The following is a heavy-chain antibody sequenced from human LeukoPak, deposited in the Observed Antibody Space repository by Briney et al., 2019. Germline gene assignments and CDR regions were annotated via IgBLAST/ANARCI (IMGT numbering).Heavy chain of an antibody. D-gene: IGHD3-22*01. CDR2: IYPGDSDT. V-gene: IGHV5-51*01. J-gene: IGHJ4*02. CDR3: ARRGHYYDSSGYYYEDY. Sequence: NHGESLKISCKGSGYSFTSYWIGWVRQMPGKGLEWMGIIYPGDSDTRYSPSFQGQVTISADKSISTAYLQWSSLKASDTAMYYCARRGHYYDSSGYYYEDYWGQGTLVTASS. CDR1: GYSFTSYW.